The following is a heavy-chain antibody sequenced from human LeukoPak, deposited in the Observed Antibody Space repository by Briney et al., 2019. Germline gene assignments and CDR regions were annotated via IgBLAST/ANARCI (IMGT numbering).Heavy chain of an antibody. D-gene: IGHD5-12*01. J-gene: IGHJ6*03. CDR3: ARHRLSTTSGYAFDYMDV. V-gene: IGHV4-38-2*01. Sequence: SETLSLTCAVSGYSISSGYYWGWIRQPPGKGLEWIGSMYHSGSTYYNPSLKSRVTISVDTSENQFSLKLTSVTAADTAMYFCARHRLSTTSGYAFDYMDVWGKGTTVTVSS. CDR1: GYSISSGYY. CDR2: MYHSGST.